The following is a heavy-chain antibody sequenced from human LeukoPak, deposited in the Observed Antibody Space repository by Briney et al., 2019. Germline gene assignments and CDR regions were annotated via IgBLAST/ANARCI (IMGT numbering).Heavy chain of an antibody. CDR3: ARESIAAAGTGFDY. Sequence: GGSLRLSCAASGFTFSSYAMHWVRQAPGKGLEWVAVISYDGSNKYYADSVKGRFTISRDNSKNTLYLQMNSLRAEDTAVYYCARESIAAAGTGFDYWGQGTLVTV. J-gene: IGHJ4*02. CDR2: ISYDGSNK. CDR1: GFTFSSYA. V-gene: IGHV3-30-3*01. D-gene: IGHD6-13*01.